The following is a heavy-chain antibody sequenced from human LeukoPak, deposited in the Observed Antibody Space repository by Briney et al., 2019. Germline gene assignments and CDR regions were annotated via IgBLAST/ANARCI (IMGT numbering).Heavy chain of an antibody. CDR2: ISSSSSYI. CDR1: GFTLSSYS. J-gene: IGHJ4*02. V-gene: IGHV3-21*06. Sequence: KTGGSLRLSCAASGFTLSSYSMNWVRQAPGKGLEWVSFISSSSSYIHYADSVKGRFTISRDNSKNSLYLQMNSLRAEDTAVYYCARALIGYYFDYWGQGTLVTVSS. CDR3: ARALIGYYFDY. D-gene: IGHD2-8*01.